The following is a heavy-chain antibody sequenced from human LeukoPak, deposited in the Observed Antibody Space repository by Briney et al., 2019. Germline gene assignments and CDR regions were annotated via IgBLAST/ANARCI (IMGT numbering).Heavy chain of an antibody. CDR3: ARDDSNLNYYDFWSGYYQTYYYYGMDV. CDR2: ISAYNGNT. CDR1: GYTFTGYG. D-gene: IGHD3-3*01. V-gene: IGHV1-18*01. J-gene: IGHJ6*02. Sequence: ASVKVSCKASGYTFTGYGISWVRQAPGQGLEWMGWISAYNGNTNYAQKLQGRVTMTTDTSTSTACMELRSLRSDDTAVYYCARDDSNLNYYDFWSGYYQTYYYYGMDVWGQGTTVTVSS.